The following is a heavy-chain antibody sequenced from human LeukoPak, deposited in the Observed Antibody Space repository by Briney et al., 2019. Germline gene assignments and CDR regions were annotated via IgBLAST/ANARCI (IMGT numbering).Heavy chain of an antibody. CDR2: ISSSSYI. V-gene: IGHV3-21*01. CDR1: GFTFSSYS. Sequence: GGSLRLSCAASGFTFSSYSMNWVRQAPGKGLEWVSSISSSSYIYYADSVKGRFTISRDNAKNSLYLQMNSLGAEGTAVYYCARVACSGGSCYADAFDIWGQGTMVTVSS. D-gene: IGHD2-15*01. CDR3: ARVACSGGSCYADAFDI. J-gene: IGHJ3*02.